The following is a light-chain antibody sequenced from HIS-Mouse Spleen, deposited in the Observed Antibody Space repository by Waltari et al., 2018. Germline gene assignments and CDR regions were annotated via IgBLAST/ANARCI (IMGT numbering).Light chain of an antibody. Sequence: VLTQPPSASGTPGQRVTISCSGSSSNIGSNYIYWYQQLPGTAPKLLIYRNNQRPSGVPDRFSGSKSGTSASLAISGLRSEDEADYYCAAWDDSLSGPVFGGGTKLTVL. CDR3: AAWDDSLSGPV. CDR1: SSNIGSNY. J-gene: IGLJ3*02. CDR2: RNN. V-gene: IGLV1-47*01.